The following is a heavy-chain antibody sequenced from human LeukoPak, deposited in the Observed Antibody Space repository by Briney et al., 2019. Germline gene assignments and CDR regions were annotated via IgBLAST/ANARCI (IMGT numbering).Heavy chain of an antibody. V-gene: IGHV3-30*04. J-gene: IGHJ4*02. D-gene: IGHD4-17*01. CDR2: ISFDGTNK. CDR1: GVTISNYA. Sequence: PGGSLRLSCTASGVTISNYARHWVRRPPGRGLEWVAVISFDGTNKYYGDSVEGRFSVSRDNSKNTLYLQMNSLRPDDTAMYYCATDYGDHEQSDYWVQGTLVTVSS. CDR3: ATDYGDHEQSDY.